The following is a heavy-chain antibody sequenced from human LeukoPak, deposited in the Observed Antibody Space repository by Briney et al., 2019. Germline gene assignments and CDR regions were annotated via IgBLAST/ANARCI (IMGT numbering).Heavy chain of an antibody. Sequence: PSETLSLTCTVSGGSISSYFWTWIRQPPGKGLEWLGYTSHGGTTNYNPSLESRVSISVDTSKNQFSLKLSSVTAADTAVYYCAQKAPCTPAYSQHWGQGTLVTVAA. CDR1: GGSISSYF. V-gene: IGHV4-59*01. CDR3: AQKAPCTPAYSQH. CDR2: TSHGGTT. J-gene: IGHJ1*01.